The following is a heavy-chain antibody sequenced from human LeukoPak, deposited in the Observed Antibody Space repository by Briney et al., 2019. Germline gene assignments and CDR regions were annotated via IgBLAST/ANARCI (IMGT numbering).Heavy chain of an antibody. CDR2: IKQDGSEK. CDR3: ARDVGEFYGSRTYGDPFDY. J-gene: IGHJ4*02. D-gene: IGHD3-10*01. Sequence: QPGGSLRLSCAASGFTFSSYWMSWVRQAPGKGLEWVANIKQDGSEKYYVDSVKGRFTISRDNAKNSLYLQMNSLRAEDTAVYYCARDVGEFYGSRTYGDPFDYWGQGTLVTVSS. V-gene: IGHV3-7*01. CDR1: GFTFSSYW.